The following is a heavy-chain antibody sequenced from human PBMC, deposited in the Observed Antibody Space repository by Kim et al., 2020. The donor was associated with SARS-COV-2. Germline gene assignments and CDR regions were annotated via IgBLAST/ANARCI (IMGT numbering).Heavy chain of an antibody. V-gene: IGHV5-51*01. CDR1: GYSFTSYW. CDR3: ARLRKSSRASLGYFDY. D-gene: IGHD6-13*01. CDR2: IYPGDSDT. Sequence: GESLKISCKGSGYSFTSYWIGWVRQMPGKGLEWMGIIYPGDSDTRYNPSFQGQVTISADKSISTAYLQWSSLKASDTAMYYCARLRKSSRASLGYFDYWGQGTLVTVSS. J-gene: IGHJ4*02.